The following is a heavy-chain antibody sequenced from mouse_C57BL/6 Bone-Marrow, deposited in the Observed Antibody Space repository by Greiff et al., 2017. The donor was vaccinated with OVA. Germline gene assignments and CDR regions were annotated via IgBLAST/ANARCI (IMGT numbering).Heavy chain of an antibody. J-gene: IGHJ1*03. CDR3: TVGDWYSDV. D-gene: IGHD1-1*01. CDR2: IYPANSYT. V-gene: IGHV1-5*01. CDR1: GYTFTSYW. Sequence: EVQLQQPGTVLAMPGASVKLSCKTSGYTFTSYWMHWVKQRPGQGLEWIGAIYPANSYTSYNQKFKGKAKVTAATSASTAYMELSSLTNEDSAVYYCTVGDWYSDVWGTGTTVTVSA.